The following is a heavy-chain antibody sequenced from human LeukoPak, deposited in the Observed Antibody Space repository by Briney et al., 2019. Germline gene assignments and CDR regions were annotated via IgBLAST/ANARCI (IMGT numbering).Heavy chain of an antibody. Sequence: PGGSLRLPCAASGFTFSSYAMSWVRQAPGKGLEWVSAISGSGGSTYYADSVKGRFTISRDNSKNTLYLQMNSLRAEDTAVYYCAKDLDDILTGYYGAIDYWGQGTLVTVSS. V-gene: IGHV3-23*01. J-gene: IGHJ4*02. CDR2: ISGSGGST. CDR1: GFTFSSYA. CDR3: AKDLDDILTGYYGAIDY. D-gene: IGHD3-9*01.